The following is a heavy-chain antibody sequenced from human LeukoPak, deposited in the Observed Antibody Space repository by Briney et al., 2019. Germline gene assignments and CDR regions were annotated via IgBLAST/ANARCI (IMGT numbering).Heavy chain of an antibody. V-gene: IGHV4-34*01. CDR2: INHSGST. CDR1: GGSFSGYY. J-gene: IGHJ5*02. D-gene: IGHD4-11*01. CDR3: ARTYSNYVSLNWLDP. Sequence: PSETLSLTCAVYGGSFSGYYWSWIRQPPGKGLEWIGEINHSGSTNYNPSLKSRVTISVDTSKNQFSLKLSSVTAADTAVYYCARTYSNYVSLNWLDPWGQGTLVTVSS.